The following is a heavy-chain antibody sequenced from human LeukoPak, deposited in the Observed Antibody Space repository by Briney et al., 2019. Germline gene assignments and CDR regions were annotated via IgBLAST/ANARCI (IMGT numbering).Heavy chain of an antibody. J-gene: IGHJ4*02. CDR1: GFTFTDYY. CDR3: ARDRSRVLDY. CDR2: INPVSGGT. D-gene: IGHD3-3*01. V-gene: IGHV1-2*02. Sequence: KVSCKASGFTFTDYYMHWVRQAPGQGPEWMGWINPVSGGTDFAQKFQGRVTFSRDLSITTVYMDLRRLRFDDTAVYYCARDRSRVLDYWGQGTVVTVSS.